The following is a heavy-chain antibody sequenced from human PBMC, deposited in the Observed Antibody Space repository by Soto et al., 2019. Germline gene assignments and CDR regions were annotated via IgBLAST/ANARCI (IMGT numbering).Heavy chain of an antibody. CDR2: IFYNGNT. V-gene: IGHV4-61*01. J-gene: IGHJ4*02. CDR1: SVSVSSGRYY. D-gene: IGHD6-13*01. CDR3: ARVFSSSWFYYFDS. Sequence: SETLSLTCTVSSVSVSSGRYYWRWIRQPPGKGLEWIGYIFYNGNTNYNPSLKSRVAISIDTSKNQFSLKLSSVTAADTAVYFCARVFSSSWFYYFDSWAQGTLVTVSS.